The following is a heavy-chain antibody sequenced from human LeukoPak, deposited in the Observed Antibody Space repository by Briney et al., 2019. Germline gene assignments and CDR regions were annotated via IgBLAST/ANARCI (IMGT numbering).Heavy chain of an antibody. CDR2: INPNSGGT. CDR3: ARDRWSVGLTGFDC. V-gene: IGHV1-2*02. D-gene: IGHD1-26*01. CDR1: GYTFTGYY. Sequence: GASVKVSCKASGYTFTGYYMHWVRQAPGQGLEWMGWINPNSGGTNYAQKFQGRVTMTRDTSISTAYMDLSRLRSDDTAVYYCARDRWSVGLTGFDCWGQGTLVTVSS. J-gene: IGHJ4*02.